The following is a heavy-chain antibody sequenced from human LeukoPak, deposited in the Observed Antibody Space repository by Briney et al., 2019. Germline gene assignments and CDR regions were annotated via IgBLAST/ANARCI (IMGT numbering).Heavy chain of an antibody. CDR3: AKDWGAYYDSSGFYSGDFDY. CDR1: GFTFDDYA. J-gene: IGHJ4*02. CDR2: ISGDGGST. V-gene: IGHV3-43*02. Sequence: GGSLRLSCAASGFTFDDYAMHWVRQAPGKGLEWVSLISGDGGSTYYADPVKGRFTISRDNSKNSLYLQMNSLRTEDTALYYCAKDWGAYYDSSGFYSGDFDYWGQGTLVTVSS. D-gene: IGHD3-22*01.